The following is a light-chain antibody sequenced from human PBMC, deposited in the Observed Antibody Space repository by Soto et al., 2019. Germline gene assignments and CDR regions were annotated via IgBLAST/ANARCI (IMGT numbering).Light chain of an antibody. V-gene: IGKV3-11*01. CDR2: DAY. CDR3: QHRRNWPYT. Sequence: EIVLTQSPAPLSLSPGERATLSCRASQSVDSYLAWYQQKPGQAPRLLIYDAYNRATGIPARFSGSGSGTDFTLTISSLEPEDFAVYYCQHRRNWPYTFGQGTKLEIK. J-gene: IGKJ2*01. CDR1: QSVDSY.